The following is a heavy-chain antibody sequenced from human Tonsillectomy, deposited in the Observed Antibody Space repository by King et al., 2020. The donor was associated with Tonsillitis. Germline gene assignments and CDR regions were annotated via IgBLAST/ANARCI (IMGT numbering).Heavy chain of an antibody. CDR3: ARDDCSGGSCYSKYYYDYYGMDV. J-gene: IGHJ6*02. V-gene: IGHV1-2*02. D-gene: IGHD2-15*01. Sequence: VQLVESGAEVKKPGASVKVSCKASGYTFTGYYMHWVRQAPGQGLEWMGWINPNSGGTNYAQKFQGRVTMTRDTSISTAYMELSRLRSDDTAVYYCARDDCSGGSCYSKYYYDYYGMDVWGQGTTVTVSS. CDR1: GYTFTGYY. CDR2: INPNSGGT.